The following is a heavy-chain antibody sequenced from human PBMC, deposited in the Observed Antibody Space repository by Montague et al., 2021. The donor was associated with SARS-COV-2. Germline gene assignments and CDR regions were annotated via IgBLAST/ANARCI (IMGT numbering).Heavy chain of an antibody. Sequence: SETLSLTCTVSGYSISDGYYWVWFRQPPGKGLEWIGNIFQSGTTYYNPSLERRSTMSVDTSKNQFSLKLSSVTAADTAVYYCAREHWENYYDFWSGTNLASDYPYYGMDVWGQGTTVTVSS. CDR1: GYSISDGYY. V-gene: IGHV4-38-2*02. CDR2: IFQSGTT. CDR3: AREHWENYYDFWSGTNLASDYPYYGMDV. J-gene: IGHJ6*02. D-gene: IGHD3-3*01.